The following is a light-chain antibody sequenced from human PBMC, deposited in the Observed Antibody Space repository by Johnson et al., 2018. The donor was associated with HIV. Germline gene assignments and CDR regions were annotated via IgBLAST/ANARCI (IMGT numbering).Light chain of an antibody. CDR2: DNN. J-gene: IGLJ1*01. V-gene: IGLV1-51*01. Sequence: QSVLTQPPSVSAAPGQKVTISCSGSSSNIGNNYVSWYQQLPGTAPKLLIYDNNKRPSGIPDRFSGSKSGTSATLGITGLQTGDEDDYYGGTWDSSLRTGCLGTGTKVTVL. CDR3: GTWDSSLRTGC. CDR1: SSNIGNNY.